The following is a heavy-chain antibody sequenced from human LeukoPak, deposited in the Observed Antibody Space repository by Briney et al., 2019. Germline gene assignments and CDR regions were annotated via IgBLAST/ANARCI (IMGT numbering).Heavy chain of an antibody. CDR3: ARGQGRGCSGGSCYYYYYGMDV. D-gene: IGHD2-15*01. Sequence: PSETLSLTCAVYGRSFSGYYWSWIRQPPGKGLEWIGEINHSGSTNYNPSLKSRVTISVDTSKNQFSLKLSSVTAADTAVYYCARGQGRGCSGGSCYYYYYGMDVWGKGTTVTVSS. V-gene: IGHV4-34*01. CDR1: GRSFSGYY. J-gene: IGHJ6*04. CDR2: INHSGST.